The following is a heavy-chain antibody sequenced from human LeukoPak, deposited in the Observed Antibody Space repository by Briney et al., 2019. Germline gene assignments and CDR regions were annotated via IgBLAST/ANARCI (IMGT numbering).Heavy chain of an antibody. CDR1: GFTFTNHV. V-gene: IGHV3-23*01. J-gene: IGHJ6*03. D-gene: IGHD2-21*02. CDR2: IGVIVAGT. Sequence: GGSLRLSCAASGFTFTNHVITWVRQAPGKGRGWVPGIGVIVAGTFYAESVKGRFTISRDNSKTTLSLQMNSLRAEDTAIYYCAKVDPASVTGGVFYYYYYMDVWGKGTTVTVSS. CDR3: AKVDPASVTGGVFYYYYYMDV.